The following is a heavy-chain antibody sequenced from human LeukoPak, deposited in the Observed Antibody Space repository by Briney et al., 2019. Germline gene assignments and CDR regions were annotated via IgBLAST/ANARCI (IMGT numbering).Heavy chain of an antibody. CDR2: MNPNSGNT. V-gene: IGHV1-8*01. J-gene: IGHJ4*02. CDR1: GYTFTSYD. CDR3: ARNLRRGSGSYYSPPHY. D-gene: IGHD1-26*01. Sequence: ASVKVSCKASGYTFTSYDINWVRQATGQGLEWMGWMNPNSGNTGYAQKFQGRVTMTRNTSISTAYMGLSSLRSEDTAVYYCARNLRRGSGSYYSPPHYWGQGTLVTVSS.